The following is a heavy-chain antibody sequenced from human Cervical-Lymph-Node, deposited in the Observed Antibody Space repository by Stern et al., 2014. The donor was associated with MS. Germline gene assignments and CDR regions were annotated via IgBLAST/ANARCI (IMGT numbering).Heavy chain of an antibody. CDR2: IYPGDSDT. Sequence: EVQLEESGAEVKKPGESLKISCKGSGYSFTSHWIGWVRQMPGKGLEWMGMIYPGDSDTRYSPSFQGQVPISADKSISPAYLQWSSLKASDTAIYYCARHQTDYKGRDYYYYGMDVWGQGTTVTVSS. J-gene: IGHJ6*02. D-gene: IGHD4-11*01. CDR3: ARHQTDYKGRDYYYYGMDV. CDR1: GYSFTSHW. V-gene: IGHV5-51*01.